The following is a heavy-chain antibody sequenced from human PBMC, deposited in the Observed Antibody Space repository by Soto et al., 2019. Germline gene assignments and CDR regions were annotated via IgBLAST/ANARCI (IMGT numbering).Heavy chain of an antibody. V-gene: IGHV4-59*08. CDR2: IYYSGST. J-gene: IGHJ3*02. CDR1: GGSLSNNY. CDR3: ARQTAHVAFDI. Sequence: SETLSLTCTVSGGSLSNNYWSWIRQPPGKGLEWIGYIYYSGSTNYNPSLKSRVTISVDTSKNQFSLKLSSVTAADTAVYYCARQTAHVAFDIWGQGTMVTVSS.